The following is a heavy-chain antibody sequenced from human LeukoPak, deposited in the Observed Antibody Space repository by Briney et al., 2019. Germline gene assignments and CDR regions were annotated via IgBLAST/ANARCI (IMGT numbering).Heavy chain of an antibody. D-gene: IGHD4-17*01. J-gene: IGHJ4*02. CDR1: GASISSASYY. CDR2: IYTSGST. CDR3: ASGTTVPNLF. V-gene: IGHV4-61*02. Sequence: SETLSLTCTVSGASISSASYYWSWIRQPAGKGLEWIGRIYTSGSTNYNPSLKSRVTISVDTSKNQFSLKLSSVTAADTAVYYCASGTTVPNLFWGQGTLVTVSS.